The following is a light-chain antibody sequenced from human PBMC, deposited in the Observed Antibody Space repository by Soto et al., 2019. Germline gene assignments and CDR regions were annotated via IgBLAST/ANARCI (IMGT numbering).Light chain of an antibody. V-gene: IGKV1-39*01. Sequence: DIQITHSPSSRSSSVAYRFTITFLASQSISSYLNWYQQKPGNAPKLLISSASGLQSGVPSRFSGSGSGTDFTLTISDLQPEDFATYYCQQSYNTPRTFGQGTKVDIK. J-gene: IGKJ1*01. CDR1: QSISSY. CDR2: SAS. CDR3: QQSYNTPRT.